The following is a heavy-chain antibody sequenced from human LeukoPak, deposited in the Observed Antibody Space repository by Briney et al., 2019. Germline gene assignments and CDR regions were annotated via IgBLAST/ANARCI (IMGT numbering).Heavy chain of an antibody. V-gene: IGHV3-7*01. D-gene: IGHD2-15*01. CDR2: ISPDGSDK. J-gene: IGHJ4*02. CDR3: ARGIVVVVGASDHFDY. Sequence: GGSLRLSCAASGFTFTSYGMNWVRQAPGKGLERVGTISPDGSDKYYVDSVKGRFTISRDNAKTSLYLQINSLRADDTALYFCARGIVVVVGASDHFDYWGQGTLITVSS. CDR1: GFTFTSYG.